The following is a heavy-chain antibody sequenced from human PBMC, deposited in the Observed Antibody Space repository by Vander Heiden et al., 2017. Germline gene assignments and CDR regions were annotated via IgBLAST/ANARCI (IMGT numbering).Heavy chain of an antibody. CDR2: ISGSGGST. V-gene: IGHV3-23*01. CDR1: GFTFGSSD. Sequence: EVRLLQSGGGLVQPGGSLRLSCAASGFTFGSSDMSWVRQAPGKGLEWVSAISGSGGSTYYADSVKGRFTISRDNSKNTLYLQMNSLRAEDTAVYYCAKEGKLVVVVAAREDFDYWGQGTLVTVSS. CDR3: AKEGKLVVVVAAREDFDY. J-gene: IGHJ4*02. D-gene: IGHD2-15*01.